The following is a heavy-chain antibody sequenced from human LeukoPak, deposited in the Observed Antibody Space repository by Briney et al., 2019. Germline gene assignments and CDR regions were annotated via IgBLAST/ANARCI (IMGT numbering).Heavy chain of an antibody. J-gene: IGHJ6*03. CDR3: ARMATGFYYYYYMDV. V-gene: IGHV4-39*01. CDR2: IYYSGST. D-gene: IGHD5-24*01. CDR1: GGSISSSSYY. Sequence: KPSETLSLTCTVSGGSISSSSYYWGWIRQPPGKGLEWSGSIYYSGSTYYNPSLKSRVTISVDTSKNQFSLKLSSVTAADTAVYYCARMATGFYYYYYMDVWGKGTTVTVSS.